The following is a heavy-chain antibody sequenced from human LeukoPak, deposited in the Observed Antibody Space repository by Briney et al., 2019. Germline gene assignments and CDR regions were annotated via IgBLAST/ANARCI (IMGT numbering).Heavy chain of an antibody. Sequence: ASVTLTCKASGYTFPMYGMSWVRQAPGQGLEWMGWISAYDGDTEYTQKLQDRVTLTRDTSTNTAYMELRSMRSDDTAVYYCAGIEGILTGYPPHCHYGMDVWGQGTTVTVSS. CDR2: ISAYDGDT. V-gene: IGHV1-18*01. J-gene: IGHJ6*02. D-gene: IGHD3-9*01. CDR1: GYTFPMYG. CDR3: AGIEGILTGYPPHCHYGMDV.